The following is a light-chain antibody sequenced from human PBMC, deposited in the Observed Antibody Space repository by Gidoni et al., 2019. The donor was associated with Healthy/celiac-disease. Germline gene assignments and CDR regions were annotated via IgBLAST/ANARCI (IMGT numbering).Light chain of an antibody. CDR2: AAS. J-gene: IGKJ2*01. CDR1: QSISSY. Sequence: DLQTTQSPSSRSASVGDRVTITCRASQSISSYLNWYQQKPGKAPKLLIYAASSLQSGVPSRFSGSGSGTDFTLTISSLQPEDFATYYCQQSYSTLYTFGQXTKLEIK. CDR3: QQSYSTLYT. V-gene: IGKV1-39*01.